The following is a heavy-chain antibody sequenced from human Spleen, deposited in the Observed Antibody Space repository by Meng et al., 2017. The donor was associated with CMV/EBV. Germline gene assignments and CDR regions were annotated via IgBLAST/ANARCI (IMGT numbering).Heavy chain of an antibody. D-gene: IGHD3-3*01. J-gene: IGHJ4*02. Sequence: QVQLLGSGGGVVQPGGSLGLSCAASGFTFSSYGMHWVRQAPGKGLEWVAFIRYDGSNKYYADSVKGRFTISRDNSKNTLYLQMNSLRAEDAAVYYCESIFGVVIYWGQGTLVTVSS. CDR1: GFTFSSYG. CDR2: IRYDGSNK. V-gene: IGHV3-30*02. CDR3: ESIFGVVIY.